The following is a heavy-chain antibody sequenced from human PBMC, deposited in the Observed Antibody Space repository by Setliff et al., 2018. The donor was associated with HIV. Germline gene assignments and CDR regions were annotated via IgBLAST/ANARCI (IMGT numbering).Heavy chain of an antibody. CDR2: IIPIFGTA. V-gene: IGHV1-69*06. Sequence: SVKVSCKASGGTFSSYAISWVRQAPGRGLEWMGRIIPIFGTANYAQKFQGRVTITADKSTSTAYMELSSLRSEDTAVYYCARNPQPTGTPDYYYYYYMDVWGKGTTVTVSS. D-gene: IGHD1-1*01. CDR3: ARNPQPTGTPDYYYYYYMDV. CDR1: GGTFSSYA. J-gene: IGHJ6*03.